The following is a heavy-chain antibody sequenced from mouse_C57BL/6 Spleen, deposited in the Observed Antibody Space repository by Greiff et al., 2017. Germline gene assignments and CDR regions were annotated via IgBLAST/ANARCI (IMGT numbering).Heavy chain of an antibody. CDR1: GFSLTSYG. V-gene: IGHV2-5*01. Sequence: VKLQESGPGLVQPSQSLSITCIVSGFSLTSYGVHWVRQSPGKGLEWLGVIWRGGSTDYTAAFMSRLSITKDNSKSQVFFKMNSLQADDTAIYYCAKGYYGSPYYFDYWGQGTTLTVSS. D-gene: IGHD1-1*01. J-gene: IGHJ2*01. CDR3: AKGYYGSPYYFDY. CDR2: IWRGGST.